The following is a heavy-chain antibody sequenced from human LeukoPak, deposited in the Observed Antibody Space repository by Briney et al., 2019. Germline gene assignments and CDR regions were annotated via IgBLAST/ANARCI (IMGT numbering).Heavy chain of an antibody. CDR2: ISGSGGST. D-gene: IGHD3-10*01. Sequence: GGSLRLSCAPSGFTFSSYAMSWVRQAPGKGLEWVSAISGSGGSTYSADSVKGRFTISRDNSKNTLYLQMNSLRAEDTAVYYCAKYVGPSITMVRGVITGAFDIWGQGTMVTVSS. V-gene: IGHV3-23*01. CDR3: AKYVGPSITMVRGVITGAFDI. J-gene: IGHJ3*02. CDR1: GFTFSSYA.